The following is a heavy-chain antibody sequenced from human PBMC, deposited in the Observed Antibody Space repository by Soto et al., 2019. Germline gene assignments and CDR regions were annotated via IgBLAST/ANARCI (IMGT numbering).Heavy chain of an antibody. CDR2: ISYDGSNK. V-gene: IGHV3-30*04. CDR1: GFTFSSYA. Sequence: PGGSLRLSCAASGFTFSSYAMHWVRQAPGKGLEWVAVISYDGSNKYYADSVKGRFTISRDNSKNTLYLQMNSLRAEDTAVYYCAREGSSGYFLHAFDIRGRGTMVTVSS. J-gene: IGHJ3*02. CDR3: AREGSSGYFLHAFDI. D-gene: IGHD3-22*01.